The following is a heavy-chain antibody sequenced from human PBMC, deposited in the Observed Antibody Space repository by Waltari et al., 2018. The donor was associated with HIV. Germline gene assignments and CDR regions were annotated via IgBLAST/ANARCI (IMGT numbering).Heavy chain of an antibody. V-gene: IGHV1-2*02. CDR3: ARDWWQLPSGGYFFDY. CDR1: RFTFTASY. Sequence: QVQLVPSGAEVKKLGASAKVSCTASRFTFTASYVPWVRQAHGQGLEWMGWINPKSGVTHFAQNFQGRINMTRDTSIKTAYLELSRLQSDDTAVYYCARDWWQLPSGGYFFDYWGQGTLVTVSS. J-gene: IGHJ4*02. D-gene: IGHD2-15*01. CDR2: INPKSGVT.